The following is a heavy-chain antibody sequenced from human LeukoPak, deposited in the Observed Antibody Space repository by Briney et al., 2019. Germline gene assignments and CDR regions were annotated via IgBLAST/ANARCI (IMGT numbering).Heavy chain of an antibody. CDR3: ARPVVPAAIVAFDI. D-gene: IGHD2-2*02. CDR2: IYPGDSDT. J-gene: IGHJ3*02. CDR1: GYRFTSYW. Sequence: GESLKISCKGSGYRFTSYWIGWVRQMPGKGLEWMGIIYPGDSDTRYSPSFQGQVTISVDKSISTAYLQWSSLKASDTAMYYCARPVVPAAIVAFDIWGQGTMVTVSS. V-gene: IGHV5-51*01.